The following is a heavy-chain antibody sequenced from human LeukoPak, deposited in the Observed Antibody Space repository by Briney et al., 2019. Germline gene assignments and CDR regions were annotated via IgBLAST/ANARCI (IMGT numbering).Heavy chain of an antibody. CDR1: GFTFSSYA. J-gene: IGHJ4*02. D-gene: IGHD3-9*01. Sequence: PGGSLRLSCAASGFTFSSYAMHWVRQAPGKGLEWVAVISYDGSNKYYADSVKGRFTISRDNSKNTLYLQMNSLRAEDTAVYYCASPSGDYDILTGYFDYWGQGTLVTVSS. V-gene: IGHV3-30*04. CDR2: ISYDGSNK. CDR3: ASPSGDYDILTGYFDY.